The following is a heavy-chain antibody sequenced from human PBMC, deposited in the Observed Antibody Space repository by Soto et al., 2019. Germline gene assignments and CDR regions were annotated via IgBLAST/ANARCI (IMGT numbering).Heavy chain of an antibody. CDR1: GGSVSSGSYY. CDR3: ARRERFDP. CDR2: IYYSGST. V-gene: IGHV4-61*01. Sequence: SETLSLTCTVSGGSVSSGSYYWSWLRQPPGKGLEWIGYIYYSGSTNYNPSLKSRVTISVDTSKNQFSLKLSSVTAADTAVYYCARRERFDPRGQGNIVTVSS. J-gene: IGHJ5*02.